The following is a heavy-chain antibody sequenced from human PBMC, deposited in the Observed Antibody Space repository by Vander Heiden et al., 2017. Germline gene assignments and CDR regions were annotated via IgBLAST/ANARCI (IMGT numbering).Heavy chain of an antibody. CDR3: ATDVRACAGGSCYPRFYHGLDV. Sequence: DSGGGVVQPGRSLRLSCAASVFSFTSFGLHWARQAPGQGLEWVAVISPDGKRKFYADSVKGRFTISRDNSKKMVYLQMNTLTIEDTAVYYCATDVRACAGGSCYPRFYHGLDVWGQGTTVTVSS. CDR1: VFSFTSFG. CDR2: ISPDGKRK. V-gene: IGHV3-30*01. D-gene: IGHD2-2*01. J-gene: IGHJ6*02.